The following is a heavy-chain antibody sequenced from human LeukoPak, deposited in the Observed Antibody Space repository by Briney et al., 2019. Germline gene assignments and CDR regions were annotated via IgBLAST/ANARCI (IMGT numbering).Heavy chain of an antibody. J-gene: IGHJ4*02. CDR2: IRYDGSKK. CDR3: AKEIWPTVTTPGWTYFDY. D-gene: IGHD4-17*01. Sequence: GGSLRLSCAASAFTFSRYGMHWVRQAPGKGLEWVAFIRYDGSKKYYADSVKGRFTISRDNSKITLYLQMNSLRAEDTAVYYCAKEIWPTVTTPGWTYFDYWGQGALVTVSS. CDR1: AFTFSRYG. V-gene: IGHV3-30*02.